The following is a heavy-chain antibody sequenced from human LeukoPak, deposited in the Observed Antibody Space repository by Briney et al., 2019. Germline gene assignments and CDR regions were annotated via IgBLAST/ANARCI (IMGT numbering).Heavy chain of an antibody. D-gene: IGHD3-22*01. CDR2: IIPIFGTA. CDR3: AGDSSGYYYVYLY. J-gene: IGHJ4*02. Sequence: SVKVSCKASGGTFSSYAISWVRQAPGQGLEWMGGIIPIFGTANYAQKFQGRVTITADESTSTAYMELSSLRSEDTAVYYCAGDSSGYYYVYLYWGQGTLVTVSS. V-gene: IGHV1-69*01. CDR1: GGTFSSYA.